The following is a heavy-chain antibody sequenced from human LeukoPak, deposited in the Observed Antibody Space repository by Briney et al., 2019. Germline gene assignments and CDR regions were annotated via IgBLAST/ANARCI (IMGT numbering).Heavy chain of an antibody. CDR3: ARGQAVFDY. CDR2: INHSGST. CDR1: GGSFSGYY. J-gene: IGHJ4*02. V-gene: IGHV4-34*01. Sequence: SETLSLTCAVYGGSFSGYYWSWIRQPPGKGLEWIGEINHSGSTNYNPPLKSRVTISVDTSKNQFSLKLSSATAADTAVYYCARGQAVFDYWGQGTLVTVSS. D-gene: IGHD6-19*01.